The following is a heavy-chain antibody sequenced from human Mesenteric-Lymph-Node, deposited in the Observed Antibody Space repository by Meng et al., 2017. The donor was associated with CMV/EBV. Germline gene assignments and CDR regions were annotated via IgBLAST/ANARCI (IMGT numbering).Heavy chain of an antibody. Sequence: GESLKISCAASGFTFSSYAMHWVRQAPGKGLEWVSAIGNLGAGTYYADSVKGRFTISRDNSKNTLYLQMNSLRAEDTAIYYCAKDSRRTILVVPGAINYLDPWGQGTLVTVSS. J-gene: IGHJ5*02. CDR3: AKDSRRTILVVPGAINYLDP. CDR2: IGNLGAGT. D-gene: IGHD2-2*01. V-gene: IGHV3-23*01. CDR1: GFTFSSYA.